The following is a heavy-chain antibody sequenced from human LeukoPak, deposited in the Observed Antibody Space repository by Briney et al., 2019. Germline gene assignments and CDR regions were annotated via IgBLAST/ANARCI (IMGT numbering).Heavy chain of an antibody. J-gene: IGHJ5*02. Sequence: SETLSLTCAVYGGSFSGYYWSWIRQPPGKGLEWIGEINHSGSTNYNPSLKSRVTISVDTSKNQFSLKLSSVTAADTAVYYCARGLGVFGVVRMFLGSNWFDPWGQGTLVTVS. CDR3: ARGLGVFGVVRMFLGSNWFDP. CDR2: INHSGST. D-gene: IGHD3-3*01. CDR1: GGSFSGYY. V-gene: IGHV4-34*01.